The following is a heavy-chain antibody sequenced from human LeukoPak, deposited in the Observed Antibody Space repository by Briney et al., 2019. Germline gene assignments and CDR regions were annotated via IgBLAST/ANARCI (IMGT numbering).Heavy chain of an antibody. J-gene: IGHJ3*02. V-gene: IGHV3-23*01. CDR3: AKKFRITIFGGYAFDI. D-gene: IGHD3-3*01. Sequence: GGSLRLSCAASGFTFSSYAMSWVRQAPGKGLEWVSAISGSGGSTYYADSVKGRFTISRDNSKNMLYLQMNSLRAEDTAVYYCAKKFRITIFGGYAFDIWGQGTMVTVSS. CDR1: GFTFSSYA. CDR2: ISGSGGST.